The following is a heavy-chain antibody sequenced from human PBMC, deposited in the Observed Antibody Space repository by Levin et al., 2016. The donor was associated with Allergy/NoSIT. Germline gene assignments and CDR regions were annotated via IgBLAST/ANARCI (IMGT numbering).Heavy chain of an antibody. Sequence: WIRQPPGKGLEWIGSIYYSGSTYYNPSLKSRVTISVDTSKNQFSLKLSSVTAADTAVYYCARHPLPFEGSHPLDYWGQGTLVTVSS. CDR2: IYYSGST. V-gene: IGHV4-39*01. CDR3: ARHPLPFEGSHPLDY. J-gene: IGHJ4*02.